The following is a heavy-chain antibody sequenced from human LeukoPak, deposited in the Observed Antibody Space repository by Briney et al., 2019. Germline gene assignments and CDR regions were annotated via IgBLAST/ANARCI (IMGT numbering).Heavy chain of an antibody. D-gene: IGHD6-19*01. CDR2: FSESGGNT. J-gene: IGHJ4*02. CDR1: GFIFSDHA. CDR3: AKTRQWLVMSSFDY. Sequence: GGSLRLSCPASGFIFSDHAMNWVRQAPGKGLEWVSTFSESGGNTYYADSVKGRFTISRDNSKNTLYLQMNSLRAEDTAVYYCAKTRQWLVMSSFDYWGQGTLVTVSS. V-gene: IGHV3-23*01.